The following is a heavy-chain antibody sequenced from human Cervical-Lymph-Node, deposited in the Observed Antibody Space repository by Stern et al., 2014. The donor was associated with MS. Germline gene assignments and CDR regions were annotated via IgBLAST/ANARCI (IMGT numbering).Heavy chain of an antibody. CDR3: ARDKEDTNMAFRYFDN. D-gene: IGHD5-18*01. CDR2: IYTTGST. V-gene: IGHV4-61*02. Sequence: QLQLQESGPGLVKPSQTLSLTCTVSGGSVGSGSYDWSWIRQPAGKGLEWIGRIYTTGSTYYTPPLKSRVSISIDTSKNHFSLKLTSVTAADTAVYYCARDKEDTNMAFRYFDNWGQGTLVTVSS. J-gene: IGHJ4*02. CDR1: GGSVGSGSYD.